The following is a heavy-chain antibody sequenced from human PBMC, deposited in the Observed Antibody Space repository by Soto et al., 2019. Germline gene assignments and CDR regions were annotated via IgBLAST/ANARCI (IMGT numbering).Heavy chain of an antibody. CDR2: INPNSGGT. V-gene: IGHV1-2*04. CDR3: ARVGYCGGDCFEYFDY. Sequence: ASVKVSCKASGYTFTGYYMHWVRQAPGQGLEWMGWINPNSGGTNYAQKFQGWVTMTRDTSISTAYMELSRLRSDDTAVYYCARVGYCGGDCFEYFDYWGQGTLVTVSS. CDR1: GYTFTGYY. J-gene: IGHJ4*02. D-gene: IGHD2-21*02.